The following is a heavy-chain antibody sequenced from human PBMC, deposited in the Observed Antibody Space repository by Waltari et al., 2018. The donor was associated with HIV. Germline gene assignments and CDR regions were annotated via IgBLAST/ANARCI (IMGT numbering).Heavy chain of an antibody. J-gene: IGHJ6*02. CDR1: GITFADYA. D-gene: IGHD3-3*01. Sequence: EVQLVESGGGSVQPGRSLRLSCTASGITFADYAIHWFRQPPGKGLEWVSGISWNSGDIAYADSVKGRFTISRDNTKNSLFLQMNSVRVEDTALYYCVKDGASTIFGVLNGMDVWGQGTTVTVSS. V-gene: IGHV3-9*01. CDR2: ISWNSGDI. CDR3: VKDGASTIFGVLNGMDV.